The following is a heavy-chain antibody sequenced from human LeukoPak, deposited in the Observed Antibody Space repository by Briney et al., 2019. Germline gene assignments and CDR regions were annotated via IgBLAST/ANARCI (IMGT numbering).Heavy chain of an antibody. CDR1: GGSFSGYY. V-gene: IGHV4-34*01. CDR2: INHSGST. CDR3: AREANITIFGVVPQPPMDV. Sequence: NPSETLSLTCAVYGGSFSGYYWSWIRQPPGKGLEWIGEINHSGSTNYNPSLKSRVTISVDTSKNQFSLKLSSVTAADTAVYYCAREANITIFGVVPQPPMDVWGQGTTDTVSS. J-gene: IGHJ6*02. D-gene: IGHD3-3*01.